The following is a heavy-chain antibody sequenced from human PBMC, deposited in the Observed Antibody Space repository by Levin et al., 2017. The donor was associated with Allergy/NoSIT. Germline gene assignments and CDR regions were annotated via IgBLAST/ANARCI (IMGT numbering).Heavy chain of an antibody. J-gene: IGHJ4*02. V-gene: IGHV5-51*01. CDR1: GYSFTSYW. CDR2: IYPGDSDT. Sequence: GESLKISCKGSGYSFTSYWIGWVRQMPGKGLEWMGIIYPGDSDTRYSPSFQGQVTISADKSISTAYLQWSSLKASDTAMYYCARRRYYYDSSGYYPNPTGYYFDYWGQGTLVTVSS. CDR3: ARRRYYYDSSGYYPNPTGYYFDY. D-gene: IGHD3-22*01.